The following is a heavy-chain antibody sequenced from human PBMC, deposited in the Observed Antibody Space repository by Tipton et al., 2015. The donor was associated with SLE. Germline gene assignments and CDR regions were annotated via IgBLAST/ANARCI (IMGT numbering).Heavy chain of an antibody. CDR3: ARTQLRVSPNALDI. CDR1: GGSISSGSYY. V-gene: IGHV4-61*02. Sequence: TLSLTCTVSGGSISSGSYYWTWIRQPAGKGLEWIGRIYTSGSTHYNPSLKSRVTISLDTSKNQFSLKLSSVTAADTAVYYCARTQLRVSPNALDIWGQGTTVTVSS. D-gene: IGHD3-3*01. J-gene: IGHJ3*02. CDR2: IYTSGST.